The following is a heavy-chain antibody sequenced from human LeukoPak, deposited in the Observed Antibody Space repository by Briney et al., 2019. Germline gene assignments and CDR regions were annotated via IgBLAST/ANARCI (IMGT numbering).Heavy chain of an antibody. CDR1: GYTFTSYG. D-gene: IGHD2-21*01. Sequence: ASVKVSCKASGYTFTSYGISWVRQAPGQGLEWMGWISAYNGNTNYARKLQGRVTMTTDTSTSTAYMELRSLRSDDTAVYYCARVGAGEHINYYYYGMDVWGQGTTVTVSS. J-gene: IGHJ6*02. CDR3: ARVGAGEHINYYYYGMDV. V-gene: IGHV1-18*01. CDR2: ISAYNGNT.